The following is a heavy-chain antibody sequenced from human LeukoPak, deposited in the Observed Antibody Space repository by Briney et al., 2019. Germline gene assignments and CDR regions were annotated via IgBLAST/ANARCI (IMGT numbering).Heavy chain of an antibody. CDR2: IYTSGST. CDR1: GGSISSGSYY. D-gene: IGHD3-3*01. V-gene: IGHV4-61*02. Sequence: PSQTLSLTCTVPGGSISSGSYYWSWIRQPAGKGLEWIGRIYTSGSTNYNPSLKSRVTISVDTSKNHFSLKLSSVTAADTAVYYCARGGFSDFKGYYYYGMDVWGQGTTVTVSS. J-gene: IGHJ6*02. CDR3: ARGGFSDFKGYYYYGMDV.